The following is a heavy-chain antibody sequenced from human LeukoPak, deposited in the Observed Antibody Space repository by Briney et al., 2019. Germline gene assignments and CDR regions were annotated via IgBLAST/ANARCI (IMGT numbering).Heavy chain of an antibody. CDR1: GYTFTNYD. Sequence: GASVKVSCKASGYTFTNYDINWVRQASGQGLEWMGWMNPNSGNTGSAQKFQGRVTMTSNTSISTAYMELSSLRSGDTAVYHCARGLRREQQLLRAFDYWGQGTPVTVSS. CDR3: ARGLRREQQLLRAFDY. J-gene: IGHJ4*02. CDR2: MNPNSGNT. V-gene: IGHV1-8*01. D-gene: IGHD6-13*01.